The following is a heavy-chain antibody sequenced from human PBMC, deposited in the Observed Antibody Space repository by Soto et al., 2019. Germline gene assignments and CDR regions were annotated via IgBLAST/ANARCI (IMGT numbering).Heavy chain of an antibody. CDR2: IYPGDSDT. V-gene: IGHV5-51*01. J-gene: IGHJ3*02. D-gene: IGHD3-22*01. CDR1: GYSFTSYW. Sequence: GESLKISCKGSGYSFTSYWIGWVRQMPGKGLEWMGIIYPGDSDTRYSPSFQGQVTISADKSISTAYLQWSSLKASDTAMYYCARPKTYYYDSRLKGIGAFDIWGQGTMVTVSS. CDR3: ARPKTYYYDSRLKGIGAFDI.